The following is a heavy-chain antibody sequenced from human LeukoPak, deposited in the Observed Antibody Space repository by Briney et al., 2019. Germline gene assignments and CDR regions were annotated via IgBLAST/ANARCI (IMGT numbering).Heavy chain of an antibody. CDR2: IYYSGST. Sequence: PSQTLSLTCTVSGGSISSGGYYWSWIRQHPGKGLEWIGYIYYSGSTYYNPSLKSRVTMSVDTSKNQFSLKLTSVTDADTAVYYCARVGCSSTNCYGNYYMDVWGKGTTVTVS. D-gene: IGHD2-2*01. CDR3: ARVGCSSTNCYGNYYMDV. J-gene: IGHJ6*03. V-gene: IGHV4-31*03. CDR1: GGSISSGGYY.